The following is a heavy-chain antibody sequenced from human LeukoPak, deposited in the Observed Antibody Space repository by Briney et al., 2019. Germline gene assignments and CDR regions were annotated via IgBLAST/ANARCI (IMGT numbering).Heavy chain of an antibody. Sequence: GGSLRLSCAASGLTFSSYWMSWVRQAPGKGLEWVANIKQDGSEKYYVDSVKGRFTISRDNAKNSLYLQMNSLRAEDTAVYYCASDREYYYGSGSFDYWGQGTLVSVST. CDR1: GLTFSSYW. CDR3: ASDREYYYGSGSFDY. D-gene: IGHD3-10*01. CDR2: IKQDGSEK. V-gene: IGHV3-7*04. J-gene: IGHJ4*02.